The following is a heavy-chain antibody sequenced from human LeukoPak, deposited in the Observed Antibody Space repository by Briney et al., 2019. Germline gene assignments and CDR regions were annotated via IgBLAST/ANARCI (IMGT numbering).Heavy chain of an antibody. V-gene: IGHV3-23*01. Sequence: GGSLRLSCTASGFTFSSYAMSWVRQAPGKGLEWVSAISGSGGSTYYADSVKGRFTISRDNSKNTLYLQMNSLRAEDTAVYYCAKDLYYYDSSGMFDYWGQGTLVTVSS. J-gene: IGHJ4*02. CDR2: ISGSGGST. CDR3: AKDLYYYDSSGMFDY. D-gene: IGHD3-22*01. CDR1: GFTFSSYA.